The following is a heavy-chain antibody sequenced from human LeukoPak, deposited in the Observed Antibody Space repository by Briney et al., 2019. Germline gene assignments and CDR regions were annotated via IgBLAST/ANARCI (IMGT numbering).Heavy chain of an antibody. CDR2: IIPILGIA. Sequence: ASVKVSCKASGGTFSSYATSWVRQAPGQGLEWMGRIIPILGIANYAQKFQGRVTITADKSTSTAYMELSSLRSEDTAVYYCARHSSWYAENWFDPWGQGTLVTVSS. V-gene: IGHV1-69*04. J-gene: IGHJ5*02. CDR3: ARHSSWYAENWFDP. CDR1: GGTFSSYA. D-gene: IGHD6-13*01.